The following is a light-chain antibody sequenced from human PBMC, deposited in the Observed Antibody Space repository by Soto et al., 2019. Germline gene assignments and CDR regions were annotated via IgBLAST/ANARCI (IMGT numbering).Light chain of an antibody. CDR1: QSVRTK. Sequence: EMVMTQSPATLSVSLGERATLSCRASQSVRTKLVWYQQKPGQAPRLLIYGTSTRATGIPARFSGSGYGTEFILTISNPQSEDFAVYYCQQHDQGWTFGQGTKVEIK. CDR2: GTS. CDR3: QQHDQGWT. J-gene: IGKJ1*01. V-gene: IGKV3-15*01.